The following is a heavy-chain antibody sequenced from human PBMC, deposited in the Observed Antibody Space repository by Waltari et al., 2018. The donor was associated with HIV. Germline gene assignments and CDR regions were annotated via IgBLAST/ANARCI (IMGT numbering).Heavy chain of an antibody. CDR1: GYKFTGYS. J-gene: IGHJ4*02. D-gene: IGHD2-2*03. Sequence: QPGPQVVKIRPDVTVASRVSGYKFTGYSLHWMKKAASKSFAWMGRIDPETGETVYGYQFQTRVTISVESSLTTSFLKVRNLTTDDSAEYFCLSDVGFWGQGSQVIV. V-gene: IGHV1-69-2*01. CDR2: IDPETGET. CDR3: LSDVGF.